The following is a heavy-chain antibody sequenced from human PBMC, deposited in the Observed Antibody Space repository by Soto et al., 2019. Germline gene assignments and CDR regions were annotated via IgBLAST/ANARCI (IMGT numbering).Heavy chain of an antibody. D-gene: IGHD6-6*01. J-gene: IGHJ4*02. V-gene: IGHV1-18*01. Sequence: QVQLVQSGAEVKKPGASVKVSCKASGYTFTSYGINWVRQAPGQGLEWMGWISGYNGNTKYAQKRQGRVPMTTDTTPSTAYRDLGSQSSDNTSWNYCAKDDIAARPTPHSWAQGTLATVPP. CDR2: ISGYNGNT. CDR3: AKDDIAARPTPHS. CDR1: GYTFTSYG.